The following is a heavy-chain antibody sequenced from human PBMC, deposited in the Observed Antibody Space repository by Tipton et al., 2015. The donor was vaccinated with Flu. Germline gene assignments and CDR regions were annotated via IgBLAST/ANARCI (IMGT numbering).Heavy chain of an antibody. CDR2: ISSSGSRI. V-gene: IGHV3-11*01. CDR3: ARDSDYDDYENAFDI. Sequence: SLRLSCAASGFTFSHYYMSWIRQAPGKGLEWVSYISSSGSRIYYADSVKGRFTISRDNAKNSLYLKMNSLRAEDTAVYYCARDSDYDDYENAFDIWGQGTMVTISS. J-gene: IGHJ3*02. D-gene: IGHD4-17*01. CDR1: GFTFSHYY.